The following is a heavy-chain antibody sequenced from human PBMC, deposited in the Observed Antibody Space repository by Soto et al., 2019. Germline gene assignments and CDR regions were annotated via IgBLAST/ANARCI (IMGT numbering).Heavy chain of an antibody. J-gene: IGHJ3*02. CDR2: INPNSGGT. CDR1: GYTFTGYY. Sequence: GASVKVSCKASGYTFTGYYMHWVRQAPGQGLEWMGWINPNSGGTNYAQKFQERVTITRDMSTSTAYMELSSLRSEDTAVYYCAALPNYYYDSSGYPRIAFDIWGQGTMVTVSS. D-gene: IGHD3-22*01. V-gene: IGHV1-2*02. CDR3: AALPNYYYDSSGYPRIAFDI.